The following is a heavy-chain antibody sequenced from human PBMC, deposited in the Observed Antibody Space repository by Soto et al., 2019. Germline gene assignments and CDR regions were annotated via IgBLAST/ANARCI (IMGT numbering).Heavy chain of an antibody. D-gene: IGHD1-26*01. CDR3: ARLDAKRIVGATSYYFDY. V-gene: IGHV4-39*01. CDR2: IYYSGST. Sequence: PSETLSLTCTVSGDSITSNSYFWAWIRQPPGKGLEWIGSIYYSGSTYYNPSLKSRVTISVDTSKNQFSLKLSSVTAADTAVYNCARLDAKRIVGATSYYFDYWGQGTLVTVSS. J-gene: IGHJ4*02. CDR1: GDSITSNSYF.